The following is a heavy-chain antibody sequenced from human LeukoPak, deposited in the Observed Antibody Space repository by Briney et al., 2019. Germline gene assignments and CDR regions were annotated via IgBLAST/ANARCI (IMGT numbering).Heavy chain of an antibody. V-gene: IGHV4-34*01. J-gene: IGHJ3*02. Sequence: SETLSLTCAVYGGSFSGYYWSWIRQPPGKGLEWIGEINHSGSTNYNPSLKSRVTISADTSKNQFSLKLSSVTAADTAVYYCARGSPRAFDIWGQGTMVTVSS. CDR2: INHSGST. CDR1: GGSFSGYY. CDR3: ARGSPRAFDI.